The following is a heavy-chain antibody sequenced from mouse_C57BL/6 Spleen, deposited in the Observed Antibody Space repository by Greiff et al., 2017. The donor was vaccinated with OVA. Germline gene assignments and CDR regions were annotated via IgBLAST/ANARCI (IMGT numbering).Heavy chain of an antibody. D-gene: IGHD6-1*01. V-gene: IGHV1-55*01. CDR1: GYTFTSYW. Sequence: VQLQQPGAELVKPGASVKMSCKASGYTFTSYWITWVKQRPGQGLEWIGDIYPGSGSTNYNEKFKSQATLTVDTSSRTAYMQLSSLTSEDSAVYYCARYNGYAMDYWGQGTSVTVSS. J-gene: IGHJ4*01. CDR3: ARYNGYAMDY. CDR2: IYPGSGST.